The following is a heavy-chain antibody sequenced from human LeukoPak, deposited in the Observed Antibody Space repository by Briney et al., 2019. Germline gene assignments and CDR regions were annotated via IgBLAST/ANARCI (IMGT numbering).Heavy chain of an antibody. D-gene: IGHD3-10*01. Sequence: ASVKVSCKASGYTFTSYGISWVRQAPGQGLEWMGWINPNSGGTNYAQKFQGRVTMTRDTSISTAYMELSRLRSDDTAVYYCARGRFGEGTHFDYWGQGTLVTVSS. CDR1: GYTFTSYG. V-gene: IGHV1-2*02. CDR3: ARGRFGEGTHFDY. J-gene: IGHJ4*02. CDR2: INPNSGGT.